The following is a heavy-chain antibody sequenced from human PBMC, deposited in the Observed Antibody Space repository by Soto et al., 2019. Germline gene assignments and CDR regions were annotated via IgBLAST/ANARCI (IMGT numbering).Heavy chain of an antibody. J-gene: IGHJ4*02. D-gene: IGHD6-13*01. Sequence: GGVLRLSCAASGFTFSSYGMHWVRQAPGKGQEWVAVISYDGSNKYYADSVKGRFTISRDNSKNTLYLQMNSLRAEDTAVYYCAKVIGSSSWYSENFDYWGQGSLVTVSS. CDR1: GFTFSSYG. V-gene: IGHV3-30*18. CDR2: ISYDGSNK. CDR3: AKVIGSSSWYSENFDY.